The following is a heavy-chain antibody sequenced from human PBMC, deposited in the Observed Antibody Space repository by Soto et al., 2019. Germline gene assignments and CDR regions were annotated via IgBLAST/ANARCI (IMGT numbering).Heavy chain of an antibody. J-gene: IGHJ3*01. V-gene: IGHV1-46*01. D-gene: IGHD3-22*01. CDR1: GYTFTNYY. CDR2: SNPSGVST. Sequence: ASVKVSCKTSGYTFTNYYIHRVLQAPGQGLEWMGISNPSGVSTTYAHKFQGRVTMTRDRSTSTVYMELSSLRSEDTAVYYCAREFIAGYYDSSGNNAFDFWGQGTMVTVSS. CDR3: AREFIAGYYDSSGNNAFDF.